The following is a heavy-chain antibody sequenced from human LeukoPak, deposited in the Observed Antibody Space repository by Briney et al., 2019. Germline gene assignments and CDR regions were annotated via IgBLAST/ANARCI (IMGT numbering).Heavy chain of an antibody. D-gene: IGHD2-15*01. Sequence: PSQTLSLTCAVSGGSISRGGYSGSWSRQPPGKGLEWIGYTYHSGSTYYNPSLKSRVTISVDRSKNQFSLKLSSVTAADTAVYYCARAHCSGGSCYGWRYFDLWGRGTLVTVSS. CDR2: TYHSGST. CDR3: ARAHCSGGSCYGWRYFDL. CDR1: GGSISRGGYS. J-gene: IGHJ2*01. V-gene: IGHV4-30-2*01.